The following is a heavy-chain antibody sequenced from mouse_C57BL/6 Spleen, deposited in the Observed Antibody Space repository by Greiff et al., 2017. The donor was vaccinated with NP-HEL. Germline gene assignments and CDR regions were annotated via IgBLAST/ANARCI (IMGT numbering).Heavy chain of an antibody. V-gene: IGHV1-52*01. J-gene: IGHJ3*01. CDR1: GYTFTSYW. CDR3: ARQLRLRDYFDY. Sequence: QVQLQQPGAELVRPGSSVKLSCKASGYTFTSYWMHWVKQRPIQGLEWIGNIDPSDSETHYNQKFKDKATLTVDKCSSTAYMQLSSLTSEDSAVYYCARQLRLRDYFDYWGQGTLVTVSA. D-gene: IGHD3-2*02. CDR2: IDPSDSET.